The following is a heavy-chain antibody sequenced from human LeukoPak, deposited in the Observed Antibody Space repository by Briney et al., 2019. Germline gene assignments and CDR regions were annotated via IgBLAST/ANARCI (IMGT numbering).Heavy chain of an antibody. CDR3: ARDDGFSSYSY. V-gene: IGHV3-7*01. D-gene: IGHD3/OR15-3a*01. J-gene: IGHJ4*02. CDR2: MNLDGSEK. CDR1: GFTFSSYW. Sequence: GSLSLSCAASGFTFSSYWMTWVRQAPGKGLEWVANMNLDGSEKFYVDSVKGRFTISRDNAKNSLFLQMNSLTVEDTAVYYCARDDGFSSYSYWGQGTLVTVSS.